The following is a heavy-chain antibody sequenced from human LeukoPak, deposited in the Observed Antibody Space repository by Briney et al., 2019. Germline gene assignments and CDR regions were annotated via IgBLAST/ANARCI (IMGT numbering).Heavy chain of an antibody. Sequence: ASVKVSCKASGYTFSDYGLSWVRQAPGRGLEWMGWIGGFNGNTNYAQTLRGRVTMTTDTSTGTAYMELRSLRSDDTAVYYCARDFLSYDGTEDHFEETFDIWGQGTMVTVSS. V-gene: IGHV1-18*01. CDR1: GYTFSDYG. CDR3: ARDFLSYDGTEDHFEETFDI. D-gene: IGHD3-22*01. J-gene: IGHJ3*02. CDR2: IGGFNGNT.